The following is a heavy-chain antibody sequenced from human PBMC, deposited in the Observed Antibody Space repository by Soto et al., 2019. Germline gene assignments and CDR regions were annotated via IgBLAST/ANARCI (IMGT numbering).Heavy chain of an antibody. Sequence: EGQLLESGGGLVQPGGSLRLSCVVSGFSFSNHAMTWVRQAPGEGLEWVACISGGGQATQYVDSVKGRFIISRDNSKNMGFLQTDSLRIEDTALSFCAKVGAARDGDYRWGQGTVVTVSS. J-gene: IGHJ5*02. CDR3: AKVGAARDGDYR. CDR1: GFSFSNHA. D-gene: IGHD3-3*01. V-gene: IGHV3-23*01. CDR2: ISGGGQAT.